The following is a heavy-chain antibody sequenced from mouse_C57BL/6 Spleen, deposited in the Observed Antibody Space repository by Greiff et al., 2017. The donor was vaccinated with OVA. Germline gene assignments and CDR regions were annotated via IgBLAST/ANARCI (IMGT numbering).Heavy chain of an antibody. V-gene: IGHV1-66*01. CDR2: IYPGSGNT. J-gene: IGHJ1*03. CDR1: GYSFTRYY. Sequence: VKLMESGPELVKPGASVKISCKASGYSFTRYYIHWVKQRPGQGLEWIGWIYPGSGNTKYNEKFKGKATLTADTSSSTAYMQLSSLTSEDSAVYYCARSDWDVGYFDVWGTGTTVTVSS. D-gene: IGHD4-1*01. CDR3: ARSDWDVGYFDV.